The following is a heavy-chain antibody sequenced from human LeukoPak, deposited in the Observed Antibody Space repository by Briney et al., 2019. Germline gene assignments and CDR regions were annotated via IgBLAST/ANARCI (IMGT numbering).Heavy chain of an antibody. CDR3: ARLVVGAPLFDAFDI. CDR1: GGSISSYY. Sequence: SETLSLICTVSGGSISSYYWSWIRQPPGKGLEWIGYIYYSGSTNYNPSLKSRVTISVDTSKNQFSLKLSSVTAADTAVYYCARLVVGAPLFDAFDIWGQGTMVTVSS. D-gene: IGHD1-26*01. V-gene: IGHV4-59*08. CDR2: IYYSGST. J-gene: IGHJ3*02.